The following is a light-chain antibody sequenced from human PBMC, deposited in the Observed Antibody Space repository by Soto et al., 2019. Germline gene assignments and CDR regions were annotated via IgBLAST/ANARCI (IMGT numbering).Light chain of an antibody. CDR2: DAS. CDR1: QSVSSY. Sequence: EIKLTQSPATLSLSPGDRATLSCRASQSVSSYLAWYQQKPGQAPRLLIYDASNMASGIPARFSGSGSGTDFTLTISSLEPEDFAVYYCQQRSNWPLTFGGGTKVEIK. J-gene: IGKJ4*01. V-gene: IGKV3-11*01. CDR3: QQRSNWPLT.